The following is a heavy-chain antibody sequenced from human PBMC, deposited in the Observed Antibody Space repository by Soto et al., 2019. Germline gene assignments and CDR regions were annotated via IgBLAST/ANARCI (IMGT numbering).Heavy chain of an antibody. CDR3: ARGDMATVAYFDY. V-gene: IGHV1-69*01. J-gene: IGHJ4*02. CDR1: GGSFGSSA. CDR2: ITPVFGTP. Sequence: QVQLVQSASEVKKPGSSVKVSCKASGGSFGSSAVSWVRQAPGQGLQWMGGITPVFGTPEYAQKFQGRVTITADESTSTVYMELRSLNSEDTAVYFCARGDMATVAYFDYWGQGTLITVSS. D-gene: IGHD4-4*01.